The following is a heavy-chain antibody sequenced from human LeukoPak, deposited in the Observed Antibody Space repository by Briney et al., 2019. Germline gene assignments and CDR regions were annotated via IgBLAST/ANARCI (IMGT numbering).Heavy chain of an antibody. Sequence: ASVKVSYKPSGYTFTGYYMHWVRQAPGQGLEWMGWINPISGGTKYAPKFQGRVTKTRATSITPAYMELSRLRSGDPAVYSCARYQELGNWCDPWAQGT. CDR3: ARYQELGNWCDP. CDR1: GYTFTGYY. CDR2: INPISGGT. J-gene: IGHJ5*02. D-gene: IGHD1-26*01. V-gene: IGHV1-2*02.